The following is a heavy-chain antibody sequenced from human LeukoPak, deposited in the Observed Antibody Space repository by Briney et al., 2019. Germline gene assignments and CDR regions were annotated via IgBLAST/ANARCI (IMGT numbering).Heavy chain of an antibody. CDR1: GFTFSSYS. J-gene: IGHJ6*02. CDR3: ARDKPGNYYYGMDV. CDR2: ISSSGSTI. Sequence: AGGSLRLSCAASGFTFSSYSMNWVRQAPGKGLEWVSYISSSGSTIYYADSVKGRFTISRDNAKNSLYLQMNSLRAEDTAVYYCARDKPGNYYYGMDVWGQGTTVTVSS. D-gene: IGHD7-27*01. V-gene: IGHV3-48*04.